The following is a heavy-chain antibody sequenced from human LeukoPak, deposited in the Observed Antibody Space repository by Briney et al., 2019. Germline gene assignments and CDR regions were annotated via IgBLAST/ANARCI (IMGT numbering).Heavy chain of an antibody. CDR2: IYTSGST. Sequence: SEILSLTCTVSGGSISSYYWSWIRQPAGKGLEWIGRIYTSGSTNYNPSLKSRVIISVDTSKNQFSLKLSSVTAADTAVYYCAREIKVLRSYYFDYWGQGTLVTVSS. CDR3: AREIKVLRSYYFDY. CDR1: GGSISSYY. J-gene: IGHJ4*02. D-gene: IGHD3-3*01. V-gene: IGHV4-4*07.